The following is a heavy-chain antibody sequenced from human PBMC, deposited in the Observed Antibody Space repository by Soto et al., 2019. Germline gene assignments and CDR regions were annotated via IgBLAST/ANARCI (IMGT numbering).Heavy chain of an antibody. J-gene: IGHJ3*02. D-gene: IGHD3-16*01. CDR1: GGSFSGSY. CDR3: ARFALRRPKYAFDI. Sequence: SEILSLTCAVYGGSFSGSYWSWIRQPPGKGLEWIGEINHSGSTNYNPSLKSRVTISVDTSKNQFSLKLSSVTAADTAVYYCARFALRRPKYAFDIWGQGTMVTVSS. CDR2: INHSGST. V-gene: IGHV4-34*01.